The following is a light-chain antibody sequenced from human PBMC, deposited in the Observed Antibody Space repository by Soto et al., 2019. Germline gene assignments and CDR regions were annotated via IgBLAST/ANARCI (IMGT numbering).Light chain of an antibody. J-gene: IGKJ1*01. V-gene: IGKV1-5*01. CDR1: QSINTW. CDR3: QHYTNYSGT. Sequence: DIQMTKSPSTLSASIGDRVTITCRASQSINTWLAWYQQKPGKAPKLLIYDASSLENGVPSRFIGSGSGTEFTLPISSLQPDFFATYCCQHYTNYSGTFVQGTKVESK. CDR2: DAS.